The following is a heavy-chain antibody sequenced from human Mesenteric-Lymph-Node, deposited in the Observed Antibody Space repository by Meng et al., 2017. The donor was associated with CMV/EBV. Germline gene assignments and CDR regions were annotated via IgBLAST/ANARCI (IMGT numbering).Heavy chain of an antibody. J-gene: IGHJ4*02. CDR3: ARGSSYDILTGYFDY. D-gene: IGHD3-9*01. CDR1: GGSFSGYY. Sequence: QVQLHQWSAGLLKPSETLSVTGAVYGGSFSGYYWNWIRQSPEKGLEWIGEINHSGSTTYNPSFTSRIIISVDTSTNQISLNMSSVTAADTAVYYCARGSSYDILTGYFDYWGQGALVTVS. V-gene: IGHV4-34*01. CDR2: INHSGST.